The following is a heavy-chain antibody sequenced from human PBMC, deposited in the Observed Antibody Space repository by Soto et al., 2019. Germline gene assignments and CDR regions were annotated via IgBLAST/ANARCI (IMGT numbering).Heavy chain of an antibody. V-gene: IGHV3-30-3*01. Sequence: QVQLVESGGGVVQPGRSLRLSCAASGFTFSSYAMHWVRQAPGKGLEWVAVISYDGSNKYYADSVKGRFTISRDNSKNTLYLQMNSLRAEDTAVYYCARALRERFFNYYYGMDVW. J-gene: IGHJ6*01. CDR3: ARALRERFFNYYYGMDV. CDR2: ISYDGSNK. CDR1: GFTFSSYA. D-gene: IGHD3-3*01.